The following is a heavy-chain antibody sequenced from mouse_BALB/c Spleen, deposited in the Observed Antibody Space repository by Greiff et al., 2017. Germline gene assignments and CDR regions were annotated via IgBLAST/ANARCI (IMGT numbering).Heavy chain of an antibody. D-gene: IGHD1-1*02. V-gene: IGHV1S81*02. J-gene: IGHJ2*01. CDR1: GYTFTSYW. Sequence: QVQLQQPGAELVKPGASVKLSCKASGYTFTSYWMHWVKQRPGQGLEWIGEINPSNGRTNYNEKFKSKATLTVDKSSSTAYMQLSSLTSEDSAVYYCARYYAPYFDYWGQGTTLTVSS. CDR2: INPSNGRT. CDR3: ARYYAPYFDY.